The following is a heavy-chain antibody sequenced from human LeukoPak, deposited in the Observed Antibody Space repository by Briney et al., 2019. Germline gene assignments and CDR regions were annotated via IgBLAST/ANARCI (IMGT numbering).Heavy chain of an antibody. CDR2: ISYDGNNK. CDR3: ARERSDWSFDY. Sequence: GRSLRLSCAASGFTFRSYGMHWVRQAPGQGLEWVAIISYDGNNKYYVDSVKGRFTISRDNSKNTLYLQMNSLRTEDAAVYYCARERSDWSFDYWGQGTLVTVSS. V-gene: IGHV3-30*03. J-gene: IGHJ4*02. D-gene: IGHD3-9*01. CDR1: GFTFRSYG.